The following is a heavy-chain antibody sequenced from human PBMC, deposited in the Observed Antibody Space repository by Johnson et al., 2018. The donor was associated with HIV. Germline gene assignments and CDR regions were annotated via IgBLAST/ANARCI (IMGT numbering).Heavy chain of an antibody. CDR1: GFTFSSYA. CDR3: ARRDDIRNGAFDI. V-gene: IGHV3-23*04. J-gene: IGHJ3*02. D-gene: IGHD3-22*01. Sequence: VQLVESGGGLVQPGGSLRLSCAASGFTFSSYAMSWVRQAPGKGLEWVSAISGGSTYYADPVKGRFTISRDNSKNTLYLQMNSLRAEDTAVYYCARRDDIRNGAFDIWGQGTMVTVSS. CDR2: ISGGST.